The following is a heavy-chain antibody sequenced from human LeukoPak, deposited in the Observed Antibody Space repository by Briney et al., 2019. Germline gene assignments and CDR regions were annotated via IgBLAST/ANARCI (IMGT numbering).Heavy chain of an antibody. V-gene: IGHV1-69*13. CDR3: ARAYCSSTSCYRAPIDY. D-gene: IGHD2-2*02. Sequence: ASVKVSCKASGGTFSSCAISWVRQAPGQGLEWMGGIIPIFGTANYAQKFQGRVTITADESTSTAYMELSSLRSEDTAVYYCARAYCSSTSCYRAPIDYWGQGTLVTVSS. CDR1: GGTFSSCA. CDR2: IIPIFGTA. J-gene: IGHJ4*02.